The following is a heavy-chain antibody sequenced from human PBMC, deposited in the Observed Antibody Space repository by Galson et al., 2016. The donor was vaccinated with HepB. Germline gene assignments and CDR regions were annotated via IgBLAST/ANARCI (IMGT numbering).Heavy chain of an antibody. CDR1: DASISSSNW. V-gene: IGHV4-4*02. D-gene: IGHD2-2*01. CDR2: IYRNGNT. CDR3: TREEGMPPDQLDY. J-gene: IGHJ4*02. Sequence: SETLSLTCAVSDASISSSNWWTWVRQPPGKGLEWIGEIYRNGNTNLNPSLKSRVTISLDKSKNHFSLNLSSVTAADTAVYYCTREEGMPPDQLDYWGQGTLVTVSS.